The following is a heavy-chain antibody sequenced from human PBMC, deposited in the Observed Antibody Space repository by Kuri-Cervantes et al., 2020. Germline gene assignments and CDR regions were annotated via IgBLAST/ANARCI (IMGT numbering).Heavy chain of an antibody. CDR2: INPNSGTT. Sequence: ASVKVSCKTSGYTFTTYYIHWVRQAPGQGLEWMGWINPNSGTTNYAQKFQGWVTMTRDTSINTAYMELNRLRSDDTAVYYCATTVHYYYDTSGPDAFDIWGQGTMVTVSS. V-gene: IGHV1-2*04. CDR3: ATTVHYYYDTSGPDAFDI. J-gene: IGHJ3*02. CDR1: GYTFTTYY. D-gene: IGHD3-22*01.